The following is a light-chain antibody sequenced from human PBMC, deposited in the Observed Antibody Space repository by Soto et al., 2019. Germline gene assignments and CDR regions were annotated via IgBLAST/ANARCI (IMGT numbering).Light chain of an antibody. CDR1: QTISLY. J-gene: IGKJ4*01. Sequence: DIQMTQSPSSLSASVGDGVTISCRASQTISLYLNWYQQRPGKAPKLLIFAASSLQSGVPSRFSGSGSETDFSLTISSLQPEVFATYHCQQSYSLPLTFGGGTKVDSK. CDR3: QQSYSLPLT. V-gene: IGKV1-39*01. CDR2: AAS.